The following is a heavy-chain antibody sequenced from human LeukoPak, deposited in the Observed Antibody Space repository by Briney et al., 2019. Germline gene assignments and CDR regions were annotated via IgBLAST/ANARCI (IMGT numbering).Heavy chain of an antibody. CDR2: INSSGTTI. Sequence: GGSLRLSCAASGFTFSSFEMNWVRQAPGKGLEWVSYINSSGTTIYYADSVRGRFTISRDNAKNSVYLQMNSLRAEDAAVYYCARPSVGGVIDGMDVWGQGTTVTVSS. CDR3: ARPSVGGVIDGMDV. CDR1: GFTFSSFE. D-gene: IGHD3-16*01. J-gene: IGHJ6*02. V-gene: IGHV3-48*03.